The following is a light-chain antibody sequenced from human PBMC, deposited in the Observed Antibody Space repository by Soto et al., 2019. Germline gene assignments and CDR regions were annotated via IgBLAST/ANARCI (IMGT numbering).Light chain of an antibody. CDR3: QQYSFLPRT. J-gene: IGKJ1*01. CDR2: GAS. V-gene: IGKV3-20*01. CDR1: QSVLSNY. Sequence: EVVMTQSPAPLSVSAGERATLSCGASQSVLSNYLAWYQQTPGQAPRLLIYGASTRATGIPDRFGGSGSGTDFTLTISRLEPEDFAVYYCQQYSFLPRTFGQGTKVDIK.